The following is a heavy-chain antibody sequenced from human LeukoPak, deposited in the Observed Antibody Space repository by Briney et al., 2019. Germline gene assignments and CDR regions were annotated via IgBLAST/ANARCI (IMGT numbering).Heavy chain of an antibody. D-gene: IGHD3-22*01. Sequence: GGSPRLSCAVSGITLSNYGMSWVRQAPGKGLEWVAGISGSGGGTNYADSVRGRFTISRDNSKNTLYLQMNSLGAEDTAVYFCAKRGVVIRVILVGFHKEAYYFDSWGQGALVTVSS. CDR2: ISGSGGGT. CDR1: GITLSNYG. J-gene: IGHJ4*02. CDR3: AKRGVVIRVILVGFHKEAYYFDS. V-gene: IGHV3-23*01.